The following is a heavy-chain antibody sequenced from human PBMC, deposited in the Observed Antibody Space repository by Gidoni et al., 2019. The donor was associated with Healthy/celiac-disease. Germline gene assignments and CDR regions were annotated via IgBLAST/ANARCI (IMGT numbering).Heavy chain of an antibody. V-gene: IGHV3-66*02. CDR3: ASAVWTNINAFDI. Sequence: EVQLVESGGGLVQPGGSLRLSCAASGFTVSSNYMTWVRQAPGKGLDWVSVIYSGGSTYYADSVRGRFTISRDNSKNTLYLQMNSLRAEDTAVYYCASAVWTNINAFDIWGQGTMVTVSS. D-gene: IGHD1-1*01. CDR2: IYSGGST. J-gene: IGHJ3*02. CDR1: GFTVSSNY.